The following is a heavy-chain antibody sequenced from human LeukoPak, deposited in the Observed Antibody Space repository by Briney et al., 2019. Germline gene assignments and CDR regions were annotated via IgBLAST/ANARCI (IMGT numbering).Heavy chain of an antibody. CDR3: ARYSGSYYYPPAWDL. Sequence: GGSLRLSCAASGFTFSSYGMHWVRQAPGKGLEWVAVIWYDGSNKYYADSVKGRFTISRDNSKNTLYLQMDSLRADDTAVYYCARYSGSYYYPPAWDLWGQGTLVTVSS. CDR1: GFTFSSYG. V-gene: IGHV3-33*01. J-gene: IGHJ4*02. CDR2: IWYDGSNK. D-gene: IGHD1-26*01.